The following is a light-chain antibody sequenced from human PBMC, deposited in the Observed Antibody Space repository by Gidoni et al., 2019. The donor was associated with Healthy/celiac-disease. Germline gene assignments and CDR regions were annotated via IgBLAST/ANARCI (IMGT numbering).Light chain of an antibody. J-gene: IGKJ4*01. CDR1: QSISSY. CDR3: QQSYSTPLT. CDR2: AAS. V-gene: IGKV1-39*01. Sequence: DIQMTQSPSSLSASVGSRVTITCRASQSISSYLNWYQQQPGKVPKLLIYAASSLQSGVPSRFSGSGSGTYFTLTISSLQPEDFATYYCQQSYSTPLTFXGXTKVEIK.